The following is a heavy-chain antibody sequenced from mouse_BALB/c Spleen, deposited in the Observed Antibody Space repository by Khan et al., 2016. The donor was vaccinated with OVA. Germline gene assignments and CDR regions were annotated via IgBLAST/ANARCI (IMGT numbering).Heavy chain of an antibody. CDR3: ARSVTITTVVATDFDY. D-gene: IGHD1-1*01. CDR1: GYSITSDYA. CDR2: ISYSGRT. J-gene: IGHJ2*01. Sequence: EVQLQESGPGLVKPSQSLSLTCTVTGYSITSDYAWNWIRQFPGNKLEWMGNISYSGRTSYNPSLKSRISITRDTSKKQFFLQLNSVTTEDTATNYCARSVTITTVVATDFDYWGQGTTLTVSS. V-gene: IGHV3-2*02.